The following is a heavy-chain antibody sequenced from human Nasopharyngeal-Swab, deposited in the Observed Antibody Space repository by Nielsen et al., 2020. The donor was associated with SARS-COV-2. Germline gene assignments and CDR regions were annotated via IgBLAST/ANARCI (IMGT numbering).Heavy chain of an antibody. J-gene: IGHJ1*01. V-gene: IGHV1-69*13. Sequence: SVKVSCKASGGTFSSYAISWVRQAPGQGLEWMGGIIPIFGTANYAQKFQGRVTITADEFTSTAYMELSSLRSEDTAVYYCASRGQLTGAEYFQHWGQGTLVTVSS. D-gene: IGHD6-13*01. CDR3: ASRGQLTGAEYFQH. CDR2: IIPIFGTA. CDR1: GGTFSSYA.